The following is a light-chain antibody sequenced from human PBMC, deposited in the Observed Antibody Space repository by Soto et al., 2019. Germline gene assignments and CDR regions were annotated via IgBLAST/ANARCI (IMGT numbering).Light chain of an antibody. V-gene: IGKV1-39*01. CDR2: AAS. CDR3: QQYYTSVLT. Sequence: DIQMTQSPSSLSASLGDRVTITCRASQSISNFLNWVQHKPGNAPKVLISAASTLQSGVPPRFSGSESGTDFTLTISSLQPEDSASYYCQQYYTSVLTVGGGTKVEIK. CDR1: QSISNF. J-gene: IGKJ4*01.